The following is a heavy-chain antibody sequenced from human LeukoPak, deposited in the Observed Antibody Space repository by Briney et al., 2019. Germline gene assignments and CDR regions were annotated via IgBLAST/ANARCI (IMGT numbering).Heavy chain of an antibody. CDR2: ISYDGSNK. Sequence: GGSLRLSCAASGFTFSSYWMSWVRQAPGKGLEWVAVISYDGSNKYYADSVKGRFTISRDNSKNTLYLQMNSLRAEDTAVYYCARDHIPKMIAPDYGMDVWGQGTTVTVSS. V-gene: IGHV3-30-3*01. CDR3: ARDHIPKMIAPDYGMDV. CDR1: GFTFSSYW. D-gene: IGHD3-22*01. J-gene: IGHJ6*02.